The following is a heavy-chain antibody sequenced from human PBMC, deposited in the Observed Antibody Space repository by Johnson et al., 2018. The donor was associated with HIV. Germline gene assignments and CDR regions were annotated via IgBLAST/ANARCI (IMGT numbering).Heavy chain of an antibody. V-gene: IGHV3-20*04. J-gene: IGHJ3*02. CDR1: GFTFDDYG. D-gene: IGHD3-22*01. CDR3: ARQHKYDSRGQGGGLDI. Sequence: VQLVESGGAVVRPGGSLRLSCAASGFTFDDYGMSWVRQAPGKGLEWVSGIDWNGGRQGYVDSVKGRFTISRDNAKKSLYLEMNSLRAEDTALYYCARQHKYDSRGQGGGLDIWGQGTMVTVSS. CDR2: IDWNGGRQ.